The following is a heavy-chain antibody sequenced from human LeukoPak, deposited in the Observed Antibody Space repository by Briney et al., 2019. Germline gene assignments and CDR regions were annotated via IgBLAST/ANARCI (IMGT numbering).Heavy chain of an antibody. CDR3: ARRLSSSPGFDP. Sequence: ASVKVSCKASGGTFSSYAISWVRQAPGQGLEWMGGIIPIFGTANYAQKFQGRVTITTDESTSTAHMELSSLRSEDTAVYYCARRLSSSPGFDPWGQGTLVTVSS. V-gene: IGHV1-69*05. CDR2: IIPIFGTA. CDR1: GGTFSSYA. D-gene: IGHD6-6*01. J-gene: IGHJ5*02.